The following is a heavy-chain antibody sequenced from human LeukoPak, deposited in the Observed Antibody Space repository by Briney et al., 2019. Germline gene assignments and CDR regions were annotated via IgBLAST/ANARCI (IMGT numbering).Heavy chain of an antibody. V-gene: IGHV4-34*01. CDR1: GGSFSGYY. D-gene: IGHD5-12*01. CDR3: AGNLSGYGFDY. CDR2: INHSGST. J-gene: IGHJ4*02. Sequence: SETLSLTCAVYGGSFSGYYWSWIRQPPGKGLEWIGEINHSGSTNYNPSLKSRVTISVDTPKNQFSLKLSSVTAADTAVYYRAGNLSGYGFDYWGQGTLVTVSS.